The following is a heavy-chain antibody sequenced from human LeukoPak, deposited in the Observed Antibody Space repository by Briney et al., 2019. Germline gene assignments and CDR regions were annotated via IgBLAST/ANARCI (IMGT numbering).Heavy chain of an antibody. D-gene: IGHD3-10*01. Sequence: ASVKVSCKASGYTFTDHYMHWVRQAPGQGLEWMGWINTNTGNPTYAQGFTGRFVFSLDTSVSTAYLQISSLKAEDTAVYYCAGDLRWFGEVLPPDDYWGQGTLVTVSS. CDR3: AGDLRWFGEVLPPDDY. J-gene: IGHJ4*02. V-gene: IGHV7-4-1*02. CDR1: GYTFTDHY. CDR2: INTNTGNP.